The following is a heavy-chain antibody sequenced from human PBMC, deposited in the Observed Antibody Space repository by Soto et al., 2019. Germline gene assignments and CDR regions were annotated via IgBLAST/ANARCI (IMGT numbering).Heavy chain of an antibody. CDR2: ISGSGGST. D-gene: IGHD3-3*01. CDR3: ANGAFWSGYYTRSYFDY. CDR1: GFTFSSYA. J-gene: IGHJ4*02. V-gene: IGHV3-23*01. Sequence: GGSLRLSCAASGFTFSSYAMSWVRQAPGKGLEWVSAISGSGGSTYYADSVKGRFTISRDNSKNTLYLQMNSLRAEDTAVYYCANGAFWSGYYTRSYFDYWGQGTLVTVSS.